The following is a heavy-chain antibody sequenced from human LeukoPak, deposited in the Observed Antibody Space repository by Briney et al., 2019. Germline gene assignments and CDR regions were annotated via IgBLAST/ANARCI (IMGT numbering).Heavy chain of an antibody. CDR2: IYHSGST. V-gene: IGHV4-38-2*02. Sequence: SETLSLTCTVSGYSISSGYYWGWIRQPPGKGLEWIGSIYHSGSTYYNPSLKSRVTIPVDTSKNQFSLKLSSVTAADTAVYYCARDKKNGYFDPWGQGTLVTVSS. CDR1: GYSISSGYY. CDR3: ARDKKNGYFDP. J-gene: IGHJ5*02. D-gene: IGHD2-2*03.